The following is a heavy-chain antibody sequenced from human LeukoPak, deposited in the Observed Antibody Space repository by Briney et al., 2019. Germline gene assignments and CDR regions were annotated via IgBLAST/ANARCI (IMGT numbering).Heavy chain of an antibody. D-gene: IGHD3-22*01. CDR2: IIPIFGTA. J-gene: IGHJ6*03. Sequence: GASVKVSCKASGYTFTGYNIHWVRQAPGQGLEWMGGIIPIFGTANYAQKFQGRVTITTDESTSTAYMELSSLRSEDTAVYYCARGPNDSSGSRLVSYYYYYMDVWGKGTTVTVSS. CDR1: GYTFTGYN. V-gene: IGHV1-69*05. CDR3: ARGPNDSSGSRLVSYYYYYMDV.